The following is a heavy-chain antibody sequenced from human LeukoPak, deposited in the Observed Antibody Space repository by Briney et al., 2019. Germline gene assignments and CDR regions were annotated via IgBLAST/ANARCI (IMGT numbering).Heavy chain of an antibody. CDR3: AKDLNYYDSSGYSALVDY. CDR1: GFTFSSYA. CDR2: ISGSGGST. J-gene: IGHJ4*02. D-gene: IGHD3-22*01. V-gene: IGHV3-23*01. Sequence: PGGSLRLSCAASGFTFSSYAMSWVRQAPGKGLEWVSAISGSGGSTYYADSVKGRFTISRDNSKNTLYLQMNSLRAEDTAVYYCAKDLNYYDSSGYSALVDYWGQGTLVTVSS.